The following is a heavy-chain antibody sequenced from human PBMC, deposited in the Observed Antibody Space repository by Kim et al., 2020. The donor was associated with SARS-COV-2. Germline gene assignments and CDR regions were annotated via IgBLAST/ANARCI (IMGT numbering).Heavy chain of an antibody. D-gene: IGHD6-25*01. CDR3: ARAEGLAAIDY. V-gene: IGHV3-11*01. Sequence: YGDSVQGRFTVARDNAKNSLYLQMGGLRAEDTAVYYCARAEGLAAIDYWGQGSLVVVSS. J-gene: IGHJ4*02.